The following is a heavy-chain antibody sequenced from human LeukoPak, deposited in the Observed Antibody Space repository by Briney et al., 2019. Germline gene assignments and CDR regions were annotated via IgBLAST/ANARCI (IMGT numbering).Heavy chain of an antibody. CDR2: INQDGSAQ. CDR3: ARDVHGGAFDY. V-gene: IGHV3-7*01. D-gene: IGHD4-23*01. Sequence: GGSLRLSCAASGFTFSSYWMNWVRQAPGKGLEWVANINQDGSAQNYVDSVKGRFTFSRGNTMNSLFLQMNNIRAEDTAVYYCARDVHGGAFDYWGRGTLVTVSS. CDR1: GFTFSSYW. J-gene: IGHJ4*02.